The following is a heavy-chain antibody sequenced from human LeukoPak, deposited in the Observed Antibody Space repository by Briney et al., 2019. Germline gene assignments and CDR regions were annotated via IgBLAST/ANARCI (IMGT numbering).Heavy chain of an antibody. Sequence: PSETLSLTCTVSGGSISSYYWSWFRQPPGKGLEWIGYIYYSGSTNYNPSLKSRVTISVDTSKNQFSLKLSSVTAADTAVYYCARDRDYYYGMDVWGQGTTVTVSS. J-gene: IGHJ6*02. CDR2: IYYSGST. CDR3: ARDRDYYYGMDV. V-gene: IGHV4-59*01. CDR1: GGSISSYY.